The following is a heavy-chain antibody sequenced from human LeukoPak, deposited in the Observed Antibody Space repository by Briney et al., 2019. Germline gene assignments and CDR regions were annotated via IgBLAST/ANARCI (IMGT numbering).Heavy chain of an antibody. J-gene: IGHJ5*02. CDR3: ARGITRVLLWFGELDQGPNWFDP. CDR2: INHSGST. Sequence: PSETLSLTCAVYGGSFSGYYWSWIRQPPGKGLEWIGEINHSGSTNYNPSLKSRVTISVDTSKNQFSLKLSSVTAADTAVYYCARGITRVLLWFGELDQGPNWFDPWGQGTLDTVSS. D-gene: IGHD3-10*01. CDR1: GGSFSGYY. V-gene: IGHV4-34*01.